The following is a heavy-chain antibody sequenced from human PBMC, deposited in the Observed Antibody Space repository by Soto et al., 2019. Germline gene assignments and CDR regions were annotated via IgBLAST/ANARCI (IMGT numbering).Heavy chain of an antibody. V-gene: IGHV3-30*09. J-gene: IGHJ4*02. CDR2: ISYDGNNQ. D-gene: IGHD3-22*01. CDR1: GFTFNNYA. Sequence: QVQLVESGGGVVQPGRSLRLSCAASGFTFNNYAMHWVRQAPGKGLEWVAVISYDGNNQYYADSVKGRFAISRDNSKNTLCLQMNSLRDEDTAVHYCVRDRVYYYDSSGYYNFEYWGQGSLVTVSS. CDR3: VRDRVYYYDSSGYYNFEY.